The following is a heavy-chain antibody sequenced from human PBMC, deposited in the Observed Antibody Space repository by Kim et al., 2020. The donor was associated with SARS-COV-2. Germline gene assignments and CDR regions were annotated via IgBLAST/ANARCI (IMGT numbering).Heavy chain of an antibody. Sequence: SQTLSLTCTVSGGSVSSGSYYWSWIRQPPGKGLEWIGYIYYSGSTNYNPSLKSRVTISVDTSKNQFSLKLSSVTAADTAVYYCALGPHSRAMVRGVINSWGQGTLVTVSS. V-gene: IGHV4-61*01. CDR1: GGSVSSGSYY. J-gene: IGHJ4*02. D-gene: IGHD3-10*01. CDR2: IYYSGST. CDR3: ALGPHSRAMVRGVINS.